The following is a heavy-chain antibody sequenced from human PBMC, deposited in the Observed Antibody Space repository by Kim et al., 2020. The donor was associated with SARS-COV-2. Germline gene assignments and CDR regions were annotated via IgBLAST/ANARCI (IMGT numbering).Heavy chain of an antibody. J-gene: IGHJ4*02. D-gene: IGHD3-10*01. Sequence: GGSLRLSCAASGFTVSSNYMSWVRQAPGKGLEWVSVIYSGGSTYYADSVKGRFTISRHNSKNTLYLQMNSLRAEDTAVYYCARDFGQGEYGSGKWGQGTLGTVSS. CDR2: IYSGGST. CDR3: ARDFGQGEYGSGK. CDR1: GFTVSSNY. V-gene: IGHV3-53*04.